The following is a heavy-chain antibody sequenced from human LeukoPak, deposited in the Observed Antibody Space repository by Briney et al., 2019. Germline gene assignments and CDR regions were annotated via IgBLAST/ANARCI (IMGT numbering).Heavy chain of an antibody. CDR1: GGSFSGYY. D-gene: IGHD2-2*01. CDR3: ARRTRYCSSTSCYVPPYYYYYYMDV. Sequence: SETLSLTCAVYGGSFSGYYWSWIRQPPGKGLEWIGEINHSGSTNYNPSLKSRVTISVDTSKNQFSLKLSSVTAADTAVYYCARRTRYCSSTSCYVPPYYYYYYMDVWGKGTTVTVSS. J-gene: IGHJ6*03. CDR2: INHSGST. V-gene: IGHV4-34*01.